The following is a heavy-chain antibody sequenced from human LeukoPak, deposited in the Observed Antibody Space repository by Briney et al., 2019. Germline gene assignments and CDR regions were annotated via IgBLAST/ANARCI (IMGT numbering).Heavy chain of an antibody. D-gene: IGHD3-3*01. CDR3: AKRYYDFWSGYLTYDY. CDR2: IGGSGGST. V-gene: IGHV3-23*01. CDR1: GFTFSSYA. J-gene: IGHJ4*02. Sequence: GGSLRLSCAASGFTFSSYAMSWVRQAPGRGLEWVSAIGGSGGSTYYADSVKGRFTISRDNSKNTLYLQMNSLRAEDTAVYYCAKRYYDFWSGYLTYDYWGQGTLVTVSS.